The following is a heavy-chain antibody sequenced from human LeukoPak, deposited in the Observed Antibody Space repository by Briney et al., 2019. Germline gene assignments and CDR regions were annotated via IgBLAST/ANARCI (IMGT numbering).Heavy chain of an antibody. CDR2: ISNDGSKK. J-gene: IGHJ4*02. Sequence: GGSLRLSCAASGFTFSSYGMHRVRQAPGKGLDWVAVISNDGSKKYYADSVKGRFTISRDNSKNTLSLQVSSLRTEDTAVYYCAKDRYSYAFEYSDSWGQGTLVTVSS. V-gene: IGHV3-30*18. CDR3: AKDRYSYAFEYSDS. CDR1: GFTFSSYG. D-gene: IGHD5-18*01.